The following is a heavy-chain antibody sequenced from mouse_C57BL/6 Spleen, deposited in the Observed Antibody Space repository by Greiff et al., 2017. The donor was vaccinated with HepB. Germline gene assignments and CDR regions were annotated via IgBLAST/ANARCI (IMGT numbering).Heavy chain of an antibody. CDR1: GYTFTSYW. J-gene: IGHJ2*01. Sequence: QVQLQQPGAELVKPGASVKLSCKASGYTFTSYWMHWVKQRPGQGLEWIGMIHPNSGSTNYNEKFKSKATLTVDKSSSTAYMQLSSLTSEDSAVYYCASKGTELSSFDYWGQGTTLTVSS. CDR2: IHPNSGST. V-gene: IGHV1-64*01. CDR3: ASKGTELSSFDY. D-gene: IGHD1-3*01.